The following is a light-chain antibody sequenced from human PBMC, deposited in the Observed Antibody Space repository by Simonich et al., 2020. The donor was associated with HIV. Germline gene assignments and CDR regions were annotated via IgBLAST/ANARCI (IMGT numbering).Light chain of an antibody. Sequence: QSALTQPPSASGSPGQSVTISCPGTSSDVGGYNYVSWYQQPPGKAPKLMIYEVTTRPSGVPDRFSGSKSGNTASLTVSGLQAEDEADYYCCSYAGSTTWVFGGGTKLTVL. CDR1: SSDVGGYNY. J-gene: IGLJ3*02. CDR3: CSYAGSTTWV. V-gene: IGLV2-8*01. CDR2: EVT.